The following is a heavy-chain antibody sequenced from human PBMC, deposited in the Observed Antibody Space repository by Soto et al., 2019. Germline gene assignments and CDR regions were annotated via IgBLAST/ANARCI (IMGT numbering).Heavy chain of an antibody. CDR2: IYPGDSDT. CDR1: GYSFTSYW. J-gene: IGHJ5*02. V-gene: IGHV5-51*03. D-gene: IGHD4-17*01. Sequence: EVQLVQSGAEVKKPGESLKISCKGSGYSFTSYWIGWVRQMPGKGLEWMGIIYPGDSDTRYSPSFQGQVTISADKSISTAYLQWSSRKASDTAMYYCARRLTGGYGDYDQSYNWFDPWGQGTLVTVSS. CDR3: ARRLTGGYGDYDQSYNWFDP.